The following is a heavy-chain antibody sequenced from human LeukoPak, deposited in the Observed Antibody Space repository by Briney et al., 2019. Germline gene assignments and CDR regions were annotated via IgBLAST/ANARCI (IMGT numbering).Heavy chain of an antibody. V-gene: IGHV4-39*07. CDR2: FYYSGTT. Sequence: SETLSLTCTVSGGSISSSSYYWGWIRQPPGKGLEWIGSFYYSGTTYYSPSLKSRVTISLDTSRNQFSLKLSSVTAADTAVYYCARDRSVGRYYYGSGSYYGWFDPWGQGTLVTVSS. D-gene: IGHD3-10*01. CDR1: GGSISSSSYY. CDR3: ARDRSVGRYYYGSGSYYGWFDP. J-gene: IGHJ5*02.